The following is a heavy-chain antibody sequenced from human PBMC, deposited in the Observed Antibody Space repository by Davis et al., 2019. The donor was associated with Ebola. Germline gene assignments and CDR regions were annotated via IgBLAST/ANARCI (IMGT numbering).Heavy chain of an antibody. CDR1: GFTFSSYS. D-gene: IGHD2-15*01. J-gene: IGHJ4*02. V-gene: IGHV3-21*01. CDR2: IISSSSYI. Sequence: GGSLRLSCAASGFTFSSYSMNWVRQAPGKGLEWVSSIISSSSYIYYADSVKGRFTISRDNAKNSLYLQMNSLRAEDTAVYYCARDGTYCSGGSCYNRGYFDYWGQGTLVTVSS. CDR3: ARDGTYCSGGSCYNRGYFDY.